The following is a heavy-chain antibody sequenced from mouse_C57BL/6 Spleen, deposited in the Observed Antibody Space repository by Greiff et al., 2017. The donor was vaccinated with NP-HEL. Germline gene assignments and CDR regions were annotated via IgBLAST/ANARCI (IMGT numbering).Heavy chain of an antibody. CDR1: GYTFTDYY. Sequence: QVQLQQSGAELVRPGASVKLSCKASGYTFTDYYINWVKQRPGQGLEWIARIYPGSGNTYYNEKFKGKATLTAEKSSSTAYMQLSSLTSEDSAVYFCARHDYDGAWFAYWGQGTLVTVSA. CDR3: ARHDYDGAWFAY. CDR2: IYPGSGNT. D-gene: IGHD2-4*01. V-gene: IGHV1-76*01. J-gene: IGHJ3*01.